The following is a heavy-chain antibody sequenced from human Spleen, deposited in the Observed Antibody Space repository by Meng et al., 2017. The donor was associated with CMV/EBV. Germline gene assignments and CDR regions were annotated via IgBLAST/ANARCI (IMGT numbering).Heavy chain of an antibody. CDR1: GYTFTDYG. CDR2: ISTYNGNT. CDR3: ARFGEDYGDKLFDY. J-gene: IGHJ4*02. V-gene: IGHV1-18*01. D-gene: IGHD4-17*01. Sequence: ASVKVSCKASGYTFTDYGLSWVRQAPGQGLQWMGWISTYNGNTNYAQKFQGRVTMTTDTSTTTAYMELTSLTSDDTAVYYCARFGEDYGDKLFDYWGQGTLVTVSS.